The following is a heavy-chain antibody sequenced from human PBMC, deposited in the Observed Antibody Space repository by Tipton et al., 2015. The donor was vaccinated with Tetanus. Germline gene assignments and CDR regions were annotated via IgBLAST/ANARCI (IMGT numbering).Heavy chain of an antibody. Sequence: LRLSCAVYGGSLSRYYWTWIRQPPGKGLEWIGEVDDSGSTYYNPSLKSRVTISVDTSQKQISLKVNSVTAADTAVYYCARDRGVRGGYYYYHGMDVWGQGTTVTVSS. D-gene: IGHD3-10*01. CDR1: GGSLSRYY. V-gene: IGHV4-34*09. CDR3: ARDRGVRGGYYYYHGMDV. J-gene: IGHJ6*02. CDR2: VDDSGST.